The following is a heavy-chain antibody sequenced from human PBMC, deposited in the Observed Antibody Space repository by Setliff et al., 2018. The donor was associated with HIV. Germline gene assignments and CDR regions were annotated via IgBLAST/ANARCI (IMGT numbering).Heavy chain of an antibody. Sequence: PSETLSLTCAVYGGSFSGFYWNWIRQPPGKGLEWIGEINHSGSTNYNPSLKSRVTISVDTSKNQFSLRLSSVIAADTAVYYCARGPPGSSIGWYVGYWGQGTRVTVSS. V-gene: IGHV4-34*01. J-gene: IGHJ4*02. D-gene: IGHD6-19*01. CDR2: INHSGST. CDR3: ARGPPGSSIGWYVGY. CDR1: GGSFSGFY.